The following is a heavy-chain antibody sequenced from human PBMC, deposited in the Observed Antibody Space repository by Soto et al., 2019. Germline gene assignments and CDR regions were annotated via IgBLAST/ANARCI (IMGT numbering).Heavy chain of an antibody. Sequence: SETVSLTCTFSCGSISSGDYYWSWIRQPPGKGLEWIGYIYYSGSTYYNPSLKSRVTISVDTSKNQFSLKLSSVTAADTAVYYCARGGQWLVPEFDYWGQGTLVTVSS. CDR2: IYYSGST. V-gene: IGHV4-30-4*01. CDR3: ARGGQWLVPEFDY. J-gene: IGHJ4*02. CDR1: CGSISSGDYY. D-gene: IGHD6-19*01.